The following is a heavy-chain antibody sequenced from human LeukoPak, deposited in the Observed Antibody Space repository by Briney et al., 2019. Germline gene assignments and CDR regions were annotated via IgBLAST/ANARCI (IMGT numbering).Heavy chain of an antibody. J-gene: IGHJ3*02. CDR2: MNPNSGNT. CDR3: ARESPSGNAYYYGSGSYYRFDAFDI. Sequence: ASVKVSCKASGYTFTSYDINWVRQATGQGLEWMGWMNPNSGNTGYAQKFQGRVTITRDTSASTAYMELSSLRSEDTAVYYCARESPSGNAYYYGSGSYYRFDAFDIWGQGTMVTVSS. D-gene: IGHD3-10*01. V-gene: IGHV1-8*01. CDR1: GYTFTSYD.